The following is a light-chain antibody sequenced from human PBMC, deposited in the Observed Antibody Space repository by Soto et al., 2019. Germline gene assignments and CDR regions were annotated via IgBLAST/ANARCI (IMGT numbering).Light chain of an antibody. J-gene: IGKJ2*01. CDR1: QSVSSN. V-gene: IGKV3-15*01. CDR2: GAS. Sequence: EIVMTQSQPTLSVSPGERATLSCRASQSVSSNLAWYQQKPGQAPRLLIYGASTRATGIPARFSGSGSGTEFTLTISSLQSEDFAVYYCQQYNNWSRAFGQGTKLEIK. CDR3: QQYNNWSRA.